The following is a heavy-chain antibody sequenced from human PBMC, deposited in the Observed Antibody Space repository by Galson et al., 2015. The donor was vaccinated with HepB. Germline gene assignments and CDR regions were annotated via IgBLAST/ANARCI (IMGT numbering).Heavy chain of an antibody. V-gene: IGHV3-48*02. CDR2: ISSSSSTI. CDR1: GFTSSSYS. J-gene: IGHJ4*02. Sequence: SLRLSCAASGFTSSSYSMNWVRQAPGKGLEWVSYISSSSSTIYYADSVKGRFTISRDNAKNSLYLQMNSLRDEDTAVYYCARGYYDSSGYWDFDYWGQGTLVTVSS. CDR3: ARGYYDSSGYWDFDY. D-gene: IGHD3-22*01.